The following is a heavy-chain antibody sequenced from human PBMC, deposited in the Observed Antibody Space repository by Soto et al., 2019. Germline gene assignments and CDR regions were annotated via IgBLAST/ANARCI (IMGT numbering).Heavy chain of an antibody. J-gene: IGHJ5*02. D-gene: IGHD2-15*01. CDR3: ARHAVVAAINYNWFDP. CDR1: GGSISSYY. V-gene: IGHV4-59*08. Sequence: SETLSLTCTVSGGSISSYYWSWIRQPPGKGLEWIGYIYYSGSTNYNPSLKSRVTISVDTSKNQFSLKLSSVTAADTAVYYCARHAVVAAINYNWFDPWGQGTLVTVSS. CDR2: IYYSGST.